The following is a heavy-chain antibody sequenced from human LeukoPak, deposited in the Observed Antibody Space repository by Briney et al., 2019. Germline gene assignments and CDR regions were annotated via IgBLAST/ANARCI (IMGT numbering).Heavy chain of an antibody. CDR2: INTNTGNP. J-gene: IGHJ4*02. CDR3: TSRRDYGDYGGGTFDY. V-gene: IGHV7-4-1*02. CDR1: GYTFTSYA. D-gene: IGHD4-17*01. Sequence: ASVKVSCKASGYTFTSYAMNWVRQAPGQGLEWMGWINTNTGNPTYAQGFTGRFVFSLDTSVSTAYLQISSLKAEDTAVYYCTSRRDYGDYGGGTFDYWGQGTLVTVSS.